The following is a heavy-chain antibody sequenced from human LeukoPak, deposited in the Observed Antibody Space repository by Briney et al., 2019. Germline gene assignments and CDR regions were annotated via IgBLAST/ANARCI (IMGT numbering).Heavy chain of an antibody. D-gene: IGHD2-8*01. CDR2: ISAYNGNT. CDR3: AREWSRFTPPDY. V-gene: IGHV1-18*01. Sequence: ASVKVSCKASGYTFTSYGISWVRQAPGQGLEWMGWISAYNGNTNNAQKLQGRVTMTTDTSTSTAYMELRSLRSDDTAVYYCAREWSRFTPPDYWGQGTLVTVSS. J-gene: IGHJ4*02. CDR1: GYTFTSYG.